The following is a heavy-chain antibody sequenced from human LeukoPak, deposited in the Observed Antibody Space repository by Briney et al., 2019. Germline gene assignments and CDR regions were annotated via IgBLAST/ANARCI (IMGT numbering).Heavy chain of an antibody. Sequence: SETLSLTCSVSGGSISGYYWSWIRQPPGKGLEWIGYIYSSGGTNYNPSLKSRVTISLDTSKNQFSLRLSSVTAADTAVYYCARDFCSGGSCYSYFHYWGLGTLVTVSS. CDR1: GGSISGYY. CDR3: ARDFCSGGSCYSYFHY. V-gene: IGHV4-59*01. D-gene: IGHD2-15*01. J-gene: IGHJ4*02. CDR2: IYSSGGT.